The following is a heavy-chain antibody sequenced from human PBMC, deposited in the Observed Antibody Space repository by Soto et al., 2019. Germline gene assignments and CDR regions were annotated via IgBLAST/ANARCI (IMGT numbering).Heavy chain of an antibody. CDR2: IIPIFGTA. V-gene: IGHV1-69*12. J-gene: IGHJ6*02. CDR1: GGTFSSYA. Sequence: QVQLVQSGAEVKKPGSSVKVSCKASGGTFSSYAISWVRQAPGQGLEWMGGIIPIFGTADYAQKFQGRVTITADESTSTAYVELSCLRSEDTAVYYCAKNPENYYYGMDVWGQGTTVTVSS. CDR3: AKNPENYYYGMDV.